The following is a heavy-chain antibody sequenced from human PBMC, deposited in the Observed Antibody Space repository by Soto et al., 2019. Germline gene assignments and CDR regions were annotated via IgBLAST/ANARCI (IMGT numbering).Heavy chain of an antibody. CDR3: ARGRSSISWYGPDQYES. CDR1: GGSVRSYY. Sequence: SETLSLTCTVSGGSVRSYYWSWIQQPPGKGLEWIGYIYYSGSTNYNPSLKSRLTMSVDTSKDQFSLKLSSVTAADTAVYYCARGRSSISWYGPDQYESWGLGIRVTVSS. V-gene: IGHV4-59*02. D-gene: IGHD6-13*01. J-gene: IGHJ4*02. CDR2: IYYSGST.